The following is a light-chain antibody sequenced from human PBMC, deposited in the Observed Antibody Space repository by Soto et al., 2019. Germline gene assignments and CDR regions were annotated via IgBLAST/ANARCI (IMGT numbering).Light chain of an antibody. CDR3: QLYGGSRYT. CDR2: DAS. CDR1: QSVSSSF. J-gene: IGKJ2*01. V-gene: IGKV3-20*01. Sequence: EIVLTQSPGTLSLSAGERATLSCRASQSVSSSFFAWYQQKPGQAPRLRLHDASTRATGIPDRFSGSGSGTDLTLTIARLGPGDFAVYYCQLYGGSRYTFGQGTKLEI.